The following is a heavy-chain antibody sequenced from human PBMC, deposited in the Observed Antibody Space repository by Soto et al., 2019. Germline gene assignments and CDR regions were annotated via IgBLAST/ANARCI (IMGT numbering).Heavy chain of an antibody. Sequence: ASVKVSCKASGYTFTSYYMNWVRQAPGQGLEWLGIINPSGGYTTYAQRFLGRVTMTSDTSTSTVHMELGSLTSDDTAVYYCARAPLGIIVAPDFWGQGTLVTVSS. CDR2: INPSGGYT. CDR3: ARAPLGIIVAPDF. D-gene: IGHD3-22*01. V-gene: IGHV1-46*01. J-gene: IGHJ4*02. CDR1: GYTFTSYY.